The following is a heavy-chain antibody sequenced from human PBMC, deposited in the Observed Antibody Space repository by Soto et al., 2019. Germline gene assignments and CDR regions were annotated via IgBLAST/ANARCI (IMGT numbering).Heavy chain of an antibody. J-gene: IGHJ3*02. CDR1: GFSLSTGGVG. CDR3: ARLTPIVVVPAANHDAFDT. V-gene: IGHV2-5*02. Sequence: SGPTLVNPTQTLTLTCTFSGFSLSTGGVGVGWIRQPPGKALEWLALIYWDDDKRYSPSLKSRLTITKDTSKNQVVLTMTNMDPVDTATYYCARLTPIVVVPAANHDAFDTWGQGTMVTVSS. D-gene: IGHD2-2*01. CDR2: IYWDDDK.